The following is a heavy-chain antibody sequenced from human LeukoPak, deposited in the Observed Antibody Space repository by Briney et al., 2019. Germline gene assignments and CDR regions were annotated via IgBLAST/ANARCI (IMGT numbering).Heavy chain of an antibody. Sequence: PSETLSLTCTVSGGSISSYYWSWIRQPPGKGLEWIGYIYYSGSTNYNPSLKSRVTISVDTSKNQFSLKLSSVAAADTAVYYCARGDNWNSFDYWGQGTLVTVSS. CDR3: ARGDNWNSFDY. CDR2: IYYSGST. J-gene: IGHJ4*02. D-gene: IGHD1-20*01. CDR1: GGSISSYY. V-gene: IGHV4-59*12.